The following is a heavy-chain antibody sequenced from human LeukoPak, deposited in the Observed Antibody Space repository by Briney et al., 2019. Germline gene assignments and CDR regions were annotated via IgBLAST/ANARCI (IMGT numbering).Heavy chain of an antibody. CDR3: ATYGMDV. J-gene: IGHJ6*02. CDR1: GGSFSGYY. CDR2: INHSGST. Sequence: SETLSLTCAVYGGSFSGYYWSWIRQPPGKGLEWIGEINHSGSTNYNPSLKSRVTISVDTSKNQFSLKLSSATAADTAVYYCATYGMDVWGQGTTVTVSS. V-gene: IGHV4-34*01.